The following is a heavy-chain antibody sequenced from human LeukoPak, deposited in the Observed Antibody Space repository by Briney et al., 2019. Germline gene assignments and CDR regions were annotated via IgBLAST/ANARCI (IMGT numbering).Heavy chain of an antibody. CDR1: GFTFSSYW. Sequence: GGALRLSCTASGFTFSSYWMSWVRQTPEKGLEWVGNIKQDGSEKVYVDSVKARFTTSRDNAKSSMNLQMNSLRAEDTAVYYCARDPYSSSWSYGMDVWGQGTAVTVSS. CDR2: IKQDGSEK. D-gene: IGHD6-13*01. V-gene: IGHV3-7*05. CDR3: ARDPYSSSWSYGMDV. J-gene: IGHJ6*02.